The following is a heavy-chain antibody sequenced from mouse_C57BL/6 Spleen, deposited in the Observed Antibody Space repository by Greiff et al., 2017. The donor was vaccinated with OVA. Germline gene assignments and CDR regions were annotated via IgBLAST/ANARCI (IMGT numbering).Heavy chain of an antibody. Sequence: QVQLQQPGAELVKPGASVKMSCKASGYTFTSYWITWVKQRPGQGLEWIGDIYPGSGSTNYNEKFKSKATLTVDTSSSTAYMQLSGLTSEDSAVYYCARLEDSSGYAWFAYWGQGTLVTVSA. CDR1: GYTFTSYW. D-gene: IGHD3-2*02. V-gene: IGHV1-55*01. J-gene: IGHJ3*01. CDR2: IYPGSGST. CDR3: ARLEDSSGYAWFAY.